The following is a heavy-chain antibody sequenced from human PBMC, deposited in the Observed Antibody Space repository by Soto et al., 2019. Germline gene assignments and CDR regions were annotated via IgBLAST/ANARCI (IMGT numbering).Heavy chain of an antibody. J-gene: IGHJ4*02. CDR2: ISSSGSTI. CDR1: GFTFSYYY. V-gene: IGHV3-11*01. Sequence: TGGSLRLSCAASGFTFSYYYMSWIRQAPGKGLEWVSYISSSGSTIYYADSVKGRFTISRDNAKNSLYLQMNSLRAEDTAGYYCAREGYSYGNVDYWGQGTLVTVSS. CDR3: AREGYSYGNVDY. D-gene: IGHD5-18*01.